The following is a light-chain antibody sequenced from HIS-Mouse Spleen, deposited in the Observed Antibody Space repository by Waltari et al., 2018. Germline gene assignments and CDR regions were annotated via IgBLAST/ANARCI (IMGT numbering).Light chain of an antibody. Sequence: EIVLTQSPGTLSLSPGERATLSCRSSQSVSSSYLAGYQQKPGQAPRLLIYGASSRANGIPDRFSGSGSGTDFTLTISRLEPEDFAVYYCQQYGSSPETFGQGTKVEIK. CDR3: QQYGSSPET. CDR1: QSVSSSY. CDR2: GAS. J-gene: IGKJ1*01. V-gene: IGKV3-20*01.